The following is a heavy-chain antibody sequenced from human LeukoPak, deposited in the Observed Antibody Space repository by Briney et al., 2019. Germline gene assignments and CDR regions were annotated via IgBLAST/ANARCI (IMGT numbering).Heavy chain of an antibody. D-gene: IGHD1-26*01. CDR2: ISSSSSTI. CDR1: GFTFSSYS. CDR3: ARETSGSYQRPLDY. V-gene: IGHV3-48*01. J-gene: IGHJ4*02. Sequence: GGSLRLSCAASGFTFSSYSMNWVRQAPGKGLEWVSYISSSSSTIYYADSAKGRFTISRDNAKNSLYLQMNSLRAEDTAVYYCARETSGSYQRPLDYWGQGTLVTVSS.